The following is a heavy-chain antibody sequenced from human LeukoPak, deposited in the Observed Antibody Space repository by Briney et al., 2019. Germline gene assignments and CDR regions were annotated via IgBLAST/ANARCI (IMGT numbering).Heavy chain of an antibody. Sequence: GGSLRLSRAASGFTFDDYGMSWVRQAPGKGLEWVANIKQDGSEEYYVDSVKGRFTISRDNAKNSLFLQMNSLRAEDTAVYYCAREVTPYYWGQGTLVTVSS. CDR1: GFTFDDYG. CDR3: AREVTPYY. CDR2: IKQDGSEE. J-gene: IGHJ4*02. V-gene: IGHV3-7*01. D-gene: IGHD2-15*01.